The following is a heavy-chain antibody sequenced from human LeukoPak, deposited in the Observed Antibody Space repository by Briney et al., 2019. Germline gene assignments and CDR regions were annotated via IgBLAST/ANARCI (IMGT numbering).Heavy chain of an antibody. CDR1: GGTFSSYA. CDR3: ARDYDSSGYYSLSWFDP. J-gene: IGHJ5*02. V-gene: IGHV1-69*04. CDR2: IIPILAIA. D-gene: IGHD3-22*01. Sequence: ASVKVSCKASGGTFSSYAISWVRQAPGQGLEWMGRIIPILAIANYAQKFQGRVTITADKSTSTAYMELSSLRSEDTAVYYCARDYDSSGYYSLSWFDPWGQGTLVTVSS.